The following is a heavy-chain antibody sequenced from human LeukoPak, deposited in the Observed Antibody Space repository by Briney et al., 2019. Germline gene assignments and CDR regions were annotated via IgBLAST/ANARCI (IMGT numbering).Heavy chain of an antibody. CDR3: ARIRGLTLPISYMDV. Sequence: SGGSLRLSCTASGFRFGGYSIHWVRQAPGKGLEWLSYISVSGTKHADSVMGRDTVSRDDAKNSLYLQMNGLRAEDTAVYYCARIRGLTLPISYMDVWGKGTTVTVSS. CDR1: GFRFGGYS. CDR2: ISVSGT. V-gene: IGHV3-48*04. J-gene: IGHJ6*03. D-gene: IGHD2-21*01.